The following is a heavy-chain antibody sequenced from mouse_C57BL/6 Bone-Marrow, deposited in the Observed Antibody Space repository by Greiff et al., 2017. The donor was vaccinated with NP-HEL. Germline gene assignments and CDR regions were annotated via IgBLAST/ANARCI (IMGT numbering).Heavy chain of an antibody. V-gene: IGHV1-26*01. CDR3: ARDYGSSYAWFAY. CDR2: INPNNGGT. Sequence: EVKLQQSGPELVKPGASVKISCKASGYTFTDYYMNWVKQSHGKSLEWIGDINPNNGGTSYNQKFKGKATLTVDKSSSTAYMELRSLTSEDSAVYYCARDYGSSYAWFAYWGQGTLVTVSA. J-gene: IGHJ3*01. CDR1: GYTFTDYY. D-gene: IGHD1-1*01.